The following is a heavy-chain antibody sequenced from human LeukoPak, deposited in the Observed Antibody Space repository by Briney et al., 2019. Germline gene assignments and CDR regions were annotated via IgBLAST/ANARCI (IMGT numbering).Heavy chain of an antibody. J-gene: IGHJ4*02. D-gene: IGHD2-21*02. V-gene: IGHV3-23*01. CDR3: AKYVGRVTSNNDY. CDR1: GFTFSSYA. CDR2: ISGSGGST. Sequence: LSGGSLRLSCAASGFTFSSYAMSWVRQAPGKGVEWVSAISGSGGSTYYADSVKGRFTISRDNSKNTLYLQMNSLRAEDTAVYYCAKYVGRVTSNNDYWGQGTLVTVSS.